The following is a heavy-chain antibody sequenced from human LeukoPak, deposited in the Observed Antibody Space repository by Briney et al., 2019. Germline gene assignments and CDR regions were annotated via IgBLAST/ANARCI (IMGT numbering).Heavy chain of an antibody. V-gene: IGHV4-34*01. Sequence: PSETLSLTCTVSGGSISSYYWSWIRQPPGKGLEWIGEINHGGSTNYNPSLKSRVTISVDTSKNQFSLKLSSVTAADTAVYYCARGHLYGGNLYYFDYWGQGTLVTVSS. CDR2: INHGGST. CDR1: GGSISSYY. D-gene: IGHD4-23*01. CDR3: ARGHLYGGNLYYFDY. J-gene: IGHJ4*02.